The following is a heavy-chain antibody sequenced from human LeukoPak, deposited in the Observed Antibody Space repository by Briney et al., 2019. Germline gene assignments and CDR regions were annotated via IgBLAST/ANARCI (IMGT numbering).Heavy chain of an antibody. CDR3: ARDHSLTTVRDSSGLDY. D-gene: IGHD6-19*01. CDR1: GGTFSRCA. Sequence: SVKVSCKASGGTFSRCAISWVRQAPGQGLEWMGRIIPILDIANYAQKFQGRVTITADKSTSTAYMELSSLRSEDTAMYYCARDHSLTTVRDSSGLDYWGQGTLVTVSS. CDR2: IIPILDIA. J-gene: IGHJ4*02. V-gene: IGHV1-69*04.